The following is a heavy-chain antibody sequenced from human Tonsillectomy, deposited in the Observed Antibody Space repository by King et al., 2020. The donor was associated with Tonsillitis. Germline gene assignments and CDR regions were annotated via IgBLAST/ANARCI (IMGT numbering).Heavy chain of an antibody. V-gene: IGHV4-61*02. CDR1: GGSVTNGLYF. Sequence: VQLQESGPGLVKPSQTLSLTCTVSGGSVTNGLYFWSWIRQPAGKGLEWIGRIYMGGSTNYNPSLKSRATISVDTSKNQFSLKLSSVTAADTATYYCAGLPSPPMARYYYYYTDVWGKGTTVTVSS. CDR3: AGLPSPPMARYYYYYTDV. CDR2: IYMGGST. J-gene: IGHJ6*03. D-gene: IGHD3-10*01.